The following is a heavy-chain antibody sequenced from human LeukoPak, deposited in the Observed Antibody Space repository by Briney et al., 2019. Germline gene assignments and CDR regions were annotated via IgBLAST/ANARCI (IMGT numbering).Heavy chain of an antibody. J-gene: IGHJ4*02. CDR2: SRGNGGRA. CDR3: AKADDTVATNFDS. Sequence: PGGSLRLSCAASGFTFSTYAMGWVRQAPGKGLEWVSASRGNGGRADYADSVEGRFTTSRDNSKNTVYLQMNSLRAEDTAVYFCAKADDTVATNFDSWGQGTLVTVSS. CDR1: GFTFSTYA. D-gene: IGHD5-12*01. V-gene: IGHV3-23*01.